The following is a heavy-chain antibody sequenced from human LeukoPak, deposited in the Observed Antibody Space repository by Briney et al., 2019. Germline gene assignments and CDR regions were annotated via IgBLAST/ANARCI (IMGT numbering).Heavy chain of an antibody. J-gene: IGHJ4*02. D-gene: IGHD5-18*01. V-gene: IGHV1-18*01. CDR3: ARAGGTAMLDY. CDR2: FSPYNGDT. Sequence: ASVRVSCKASENTFTNYGINWVRQAPGQRPEWMGWFSPYNGDTKYAPKLKGRVTLTADTLTSTAYMELSSLRSEDTAVYYCARAGGTAMLDYWGQGTLVTVSS. CDR1: ENTFTNYG.